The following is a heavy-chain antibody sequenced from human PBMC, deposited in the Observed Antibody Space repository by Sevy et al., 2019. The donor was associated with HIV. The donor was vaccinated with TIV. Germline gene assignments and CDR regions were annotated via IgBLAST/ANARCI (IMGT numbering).Heavy chain of an antibody. CDR2: IRYSGTT. D-gene: IGHD6-19*01. CDR3: AGPRLTCSSGWSYYDH. J-gene: IGHJ4*02. V-gene: IGHV4-39*01. Sequence: SETLSLTCTVSGASISSSGYYWGWIRQPPGKGLEWIACIRYSGTTYYNPSLRSRVTISADASKNQFSLKLSSVTAADTAVYYGAGPRLTCSSGWSYYDHWGQGTVVTVSS. CDR1: GASISSSGYY.